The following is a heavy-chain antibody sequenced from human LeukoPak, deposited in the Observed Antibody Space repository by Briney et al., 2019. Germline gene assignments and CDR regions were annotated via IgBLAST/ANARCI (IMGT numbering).Heavy chain of an antibody. Sequence: PGGSLRLSCAAFGLTFSGYSMNWVRQAPGKGLEWVSSISSRSNYIYYADSVKGRFTISRDNAKNSLYLQMNSLRAEDTGVYYCARDGYYTSGRNPYFDYWGQGTLVTVSS. CDR2: ISSRSNYI. J-gene: IGHJ4*02. CDR1: GLTFSGYS. CDR3: ARDGYYTSGRNPYFDY. D-gene: IGHD3-10*01. V-gene: IGHV3-21*01.